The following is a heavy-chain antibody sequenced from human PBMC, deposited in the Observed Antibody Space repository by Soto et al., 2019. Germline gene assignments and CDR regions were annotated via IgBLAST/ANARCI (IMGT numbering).Heavy chain of an antibody. D-gene: IGHD3-22*01. CDR3: AASYDSSGYWDDY. J-gene: IGHJ4*02. V-gene: IGHV3-7*01. CDR2: IKQDGSEK. Sequence: GSLRPSCAASGFTFSSYWMSWVRQAPGKGLEWVANIKQDGSEKYYVDSVKGRFTISRDNAKNSLYLQMNSLRAEDTAVYYCAASYDSSGYWDDYWGQGTLVT. CDR1: GFTFSSYW.